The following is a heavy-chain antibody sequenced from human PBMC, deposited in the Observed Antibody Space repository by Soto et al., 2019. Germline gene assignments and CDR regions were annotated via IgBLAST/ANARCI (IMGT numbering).Heavy chain of an antibody. J-gene: IGHJ4*02. V-gene: IGHV3-23*01. D-gene: IGHD3-10*01. Sequence: PGGSLRLSCAASRFTFSSYAMTWVRQAPGKGLEWVSSITSNGFNTYYADSVKGRFTISRDNSKNTVYLQINSLRAEDTAGYYCSKSGDGYWGQGTLVTVSS. CDR1: RFTFSSYA. CDR2: ITSNGFNT. CDR3: SKSGDGY.